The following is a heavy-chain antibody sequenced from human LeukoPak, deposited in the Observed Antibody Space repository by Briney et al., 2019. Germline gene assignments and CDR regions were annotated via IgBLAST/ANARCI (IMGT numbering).Heavy chain of an antibody. CDR1: GGSIRSTNYY. CDR3: ARAPHFFDTSGSRYYFDY. D-gene: IGHD3-22*01. J-gene: IGHJ4*02. CDR2: IYYSGNT. Sequence: NTSETLSLTCTVSGGSIRSTNYYWGWIRQPPGKGLEWIGSIYYSGNTYHSPSLMSRVTISVDTSKNQFSLKLSSVTAADTAVYYCARAPHFFDTSGSRYYFDYWGQGALVTVSS. V-gene: IGHV4-39*07.